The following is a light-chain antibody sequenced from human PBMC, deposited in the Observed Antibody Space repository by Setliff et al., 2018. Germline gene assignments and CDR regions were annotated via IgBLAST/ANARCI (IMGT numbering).Light chain of an antibody. V-gene: IGLV2-14*03. J-gene: IGLJ2*01. CDR3: CSYAGSYTS. CDR1: SSDVGGYNY. CDR2: AVT. Sequence: QSALTQPASVSGSLGQSITISCTGTSSDVGGYNYVSWYKQHPGEAPQLMIYAVTKRPSGVSNRFSGSKSGNTASLTISGLQAEDEADYYCCSYAGSYTSFGGGTKVTVL.